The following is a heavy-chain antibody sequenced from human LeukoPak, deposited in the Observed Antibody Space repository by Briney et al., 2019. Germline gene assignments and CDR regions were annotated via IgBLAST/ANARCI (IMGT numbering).Heavy chain of an antibody. Sequence: GGSLRLSCAASGFTFSSYGMHWIRQAPGKGLEWVAFIRYDGSNKYYADSVKGRFTISRDNSKNTLYLQMNSLRAEDTAVYYCAKDAGCSSTSCYTFDYWGQGTLVTVSS. D-gene: IGHD2-2*02. J-gene: IGHJ4*02. CDR2: IRYDGSNK. CDR3: AKDAGCSSTSCYTFDY. V-gene: IGHV3-30*02. CDR1: GFTFSSYG.